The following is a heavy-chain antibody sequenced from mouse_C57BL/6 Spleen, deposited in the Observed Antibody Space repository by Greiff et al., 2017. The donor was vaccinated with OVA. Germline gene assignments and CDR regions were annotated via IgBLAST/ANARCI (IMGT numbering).Heavy chain of an antibody. J-gene: IGHJ4*01. Sequence: EVHLVESGGGLVKPGGSLKLSCAASGFTFSDYGMHWVRQAPEKGLEWVAYISSGSSTIYYADTVKGRFTISRDNAKNTLYLQMSRLKSEDTAMYYCARGMIPYYYAMDYWGQGTSVTVAS. CDR3: ARGMIPYYYAMDY. CDR2: ISSGSSTI. D-gene: IGHD2-4*01. V-gene: IGHV5-17*03. CDR1: GFTFSDYG.